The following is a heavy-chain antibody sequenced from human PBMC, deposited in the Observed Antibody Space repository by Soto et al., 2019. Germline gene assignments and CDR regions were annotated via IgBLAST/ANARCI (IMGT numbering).Heavy chain of an antibody. D-gene: IGHD3-3*01. CDR3: ARDREYYDFWSGYYYYYGMDV. J-gene: IGHJ6*02. CDR1: GFTFSDYY. V-gene: IGHV3-11*01. CDR2: SRSSGSTI. Sequence: QVQLVESGGGLVKPGGSLRLSCAASGFTFSDYYMSWIRQSPGKGLEWVSYSRSSGSTIYYADSVKGRFTISRDNAKNSLYLQMNSLRAEDTAVYYCARDREYYDFWSGYYYYYGMDVWGQGTTVTVSS.